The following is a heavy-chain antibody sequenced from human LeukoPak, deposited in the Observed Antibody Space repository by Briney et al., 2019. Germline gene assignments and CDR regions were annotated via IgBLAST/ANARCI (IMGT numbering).Heavy chain of an antibody. D-gene: IGHD1-14*01. V-gene: IGHV4-39*07. CDR2: IYHSGST. CDR3: ARDRKYYYHMDV. CDR1: GGSISSGTDY. J-gene: IGHJ6*03. Sequence: SETLSLTCTVSGGSISSGTDYWGWIRQPPGKGLEWIGRIYHSGSTYYNPSLKSRVTISVDTAKNQFSLRLSSLTAADTALYYCARDRKYYYHMDVWGKGTTVTVSS.